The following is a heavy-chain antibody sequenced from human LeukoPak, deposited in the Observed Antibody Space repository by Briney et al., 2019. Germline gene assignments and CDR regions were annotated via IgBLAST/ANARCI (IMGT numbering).Heavy chain of an antibody. CDR3: ARTLITMVRGVIRANWFDP. Sequence: PSETLSLTCAVYGGSFSGYYWSWIRQPPGKGLEWIGENNHSGSTNYNPSLKSRVTISVDTSKNQFSLKLSSVTAADTAVYYCARTLITMVRGVIRANWFDPWGQGTLVTVSS. J-gene: IGHJ5*02. V-gene: IGHV4-34*01. D-gene: IGHD3-10*01. CDR2: NNHSGST. CDR1: GGSFSGYY.